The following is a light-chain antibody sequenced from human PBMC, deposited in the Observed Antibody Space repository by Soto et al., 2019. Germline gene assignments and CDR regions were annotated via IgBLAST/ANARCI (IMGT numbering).Light chain of an antibody. J-gene: IGKJ2*01. CDR2: GA. CDR1: QSVSSN. Sequence: EIVMTQSPATLSVSPGERATLSCRASQSVSSNLAWYQQKPGQAPRLLIYGASRATGIPARFSGSGSGTEFTLTISSLQSEDFAVYYCQQYSNWPYTFGQGTNLEIK. CDR3: QQYSNWPYT. V-gene: IGKV3-15*01.